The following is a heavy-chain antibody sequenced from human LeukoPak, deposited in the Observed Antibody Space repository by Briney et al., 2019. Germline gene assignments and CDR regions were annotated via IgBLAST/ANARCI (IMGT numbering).Heavy chain of an antibody. V-gene: IGHV3-74*01. J-gene: IGHJ1*01. CDR1: GFTFSSYS. Sequence: GGSLRLSCAASGFTFSSYSMNWVRQAPGKGLVWVSRINSDGSTTSYAASVKGRFTISRDTAKNTLYLQMNSLRPEDTAVYYCARNDYLEDWGQGTLVTVPS. CDR3: ARNDYLED. CDR2: INSDGSTT.